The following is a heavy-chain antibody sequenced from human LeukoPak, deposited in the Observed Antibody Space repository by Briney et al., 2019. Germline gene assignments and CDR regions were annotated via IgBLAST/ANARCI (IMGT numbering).Heavy chain of an antibody. CDR3: ARHPSLRAAAGTLDY. CDR2: FSYSGST. D-gene: IGHD6-13*01. Sequence: SETLSLTCTVSGGSISSDTYYWDWIRQPPGKGLEWIGTFSYSGSTYYNPSLKSRVTISVDTSKNQFSLKLSSVTAADTAVYYCARHPSLRAAAGTLDYWGQGTLVTVSS. V-gene: IGHV4-39*01. J-gene: IGHJ4*02. CDR1: GGSISSDTYY.